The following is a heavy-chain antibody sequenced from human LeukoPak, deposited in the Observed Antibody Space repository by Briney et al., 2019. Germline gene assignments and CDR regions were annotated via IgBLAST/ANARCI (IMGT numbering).Heavy chain of an antibody. CDR1: GFTFSRYG. V-gene: IGHV3-33*01. D-gene: IGHD2-2*02. CDR2: IWYDGSNK. CDR3: ARDLNTHFDY. J-gene: IGHJ4*02. Sequence: PGGSLRLSCAASGFTFSRYGVHWVRQARGKGLEWVAVIWYDGSNKYYVDSVKGRVTVSRDNSKNTLYLQMNSLRAEDTAVYYCARDLNTHFDYWGQGTLVTVSS.